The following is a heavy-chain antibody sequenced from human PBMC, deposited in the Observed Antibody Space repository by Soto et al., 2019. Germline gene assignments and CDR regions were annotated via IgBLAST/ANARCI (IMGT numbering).Heavy chain of an antibody. J-gene: IGHJ4*02. Sequence: GASVKVSCEACGYRYTSYGISWVRQAPGQGLEWMGWISAYNGNTNYAQKLQGRVTMTTDTSTSTAYMELRSLRSDDTAVYYCARVVEASGCDYWGQGTLVTVSS. CDR1: GYRYTSYG. D-gene: IGHD6-19*01. V-gene: IGHV1-18*01. CDR3: ARVVEASGCDY. CDR2: ISAYNGNT.